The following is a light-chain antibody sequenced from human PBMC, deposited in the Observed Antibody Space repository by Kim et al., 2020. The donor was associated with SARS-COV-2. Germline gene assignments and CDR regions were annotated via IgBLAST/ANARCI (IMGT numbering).Light chain of an antibody. J-gene: IGKJ2*01. Sequence: EIVLTQSPGTLSLSPGERATLSCRASQSVSSSYLAWYQQKPGQAPRLLIYGASSRATGVPDRFSGSGSGTDFTLTISRLESEDFAVYYCQQYGSWAYTFGQGTKLEI. CDR1: QSVSSSY. V-gene: IGKV3-20*01. CDR2: GAS. CDR3: QQYGSWAYT.